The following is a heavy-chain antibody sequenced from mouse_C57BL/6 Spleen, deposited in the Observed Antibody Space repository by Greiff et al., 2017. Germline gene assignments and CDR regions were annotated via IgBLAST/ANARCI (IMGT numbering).Heavy chain of an antibody. CDR3: AAITKAMDY. V-gene: IGHV1-50*01. CDR2: IDPSDSDT. J-gene: IGHJ4*01. D-gene: IGHD1-2*01. CDR1: GYTFTSYW. Sequence: QVQLKQPGAELVKPGASVKLSCKASGYTFTSYWMQWVKQRPGQGLEWIGEIDPSDSDTNYNQKFKGKATLTVDTSSSTAYMQLSSLTSEDSAVYYCAAITKAMDYWGQGTSVTVSS.